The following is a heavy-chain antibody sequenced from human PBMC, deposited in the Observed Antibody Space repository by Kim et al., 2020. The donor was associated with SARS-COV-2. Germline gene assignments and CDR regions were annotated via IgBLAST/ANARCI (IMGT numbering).Heavy chain of an antibody. V-gene: IGHV4-39*01. J-gene: IGHJ5*02. CDR1: GGSISSSSYY. D-gene: IGHD2-15*01. Sequence: SETLSLTCTVSGGSISSSSYYWGWIRQPPGKGLEWIGSIYYSGSTYYNPSLKSRVTISVDTSKNQFSLKLSSVTAADTALYYCASTLRVGVVVAWGQGTLVTVSS. CDR2: IYYSGST. CDR3: ASTLRVGVVVA.